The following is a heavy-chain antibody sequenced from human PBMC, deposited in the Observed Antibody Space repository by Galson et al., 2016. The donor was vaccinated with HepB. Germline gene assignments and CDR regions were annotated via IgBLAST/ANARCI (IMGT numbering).Heavy chain of an antibody. CDR2: IYSDGST. V-gene: IGHV3-66*04. D-gene: IGHD3-3*02. J-gene: IGHJ4*02. CDR1: GFTVSRSY. Sequence: LRLSCAASGFTVSRSYISWVRQAPGEGLEWVSVIYSDGSTYYADSVKGRFTISRDNSKNTLFLQMNSLRAEDTAIYYCAKHHFWSGYYVDSWGQGTLVTVSS. CDR3: AKHHFWSGYYVDS.